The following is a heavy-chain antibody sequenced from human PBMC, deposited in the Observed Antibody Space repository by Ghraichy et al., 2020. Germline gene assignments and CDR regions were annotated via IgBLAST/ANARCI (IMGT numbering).Heavy chain of an antibody. D-gene: IGHD3-10*01. CDR2: ISGSGGST. J-gene: IGHJ4*02. Sequence: GESLNISCAASGFTFSSYAMSWVRQAPGKGLEWVSAISGSGGSTYYADSVKGRFTISRDNSKNTLYLQMNSLRAEDTAVYYCAKDGSGSYYNPARFSYWGQGTLVTVSS. CDR1: GFTFSSYA. CDR3: AKDGSGSYYNPARFSY. V-gene: IGHV3-23*01.